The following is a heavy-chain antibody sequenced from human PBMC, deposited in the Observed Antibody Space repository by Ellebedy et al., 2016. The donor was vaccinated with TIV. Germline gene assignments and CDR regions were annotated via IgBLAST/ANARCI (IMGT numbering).Heavy chain of an antibody. Sequence: GESLKISCAASGFTFSSYSMNWVRQAPGKGLEWVSYISSSSSTIYYADSVKGRFTISRDNAKNSLYLQMNSLRAEDTAVYYCARVGRSGYDKDIPNYWGQGTLVTVSS. CDR1: GFTFSSYS. D-gene: IGHD5-12*01. J-gene: IGHJ4*02. CDR3: ARVGRSGYDKDIPNY. CDR2: ISSSSSTI. V-gene: IGHV3-48*04.